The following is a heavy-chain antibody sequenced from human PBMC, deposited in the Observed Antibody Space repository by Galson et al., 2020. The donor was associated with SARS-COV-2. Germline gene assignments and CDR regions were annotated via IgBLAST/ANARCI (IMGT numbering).Heavy chain of an antibody. CDR3: ARQDYYDSSGYEGWFDP. CDR2: IYPGDSDT. J-gene: IGHJ5*02. D-gene: IGHD3-22*01. Sequence: GESLKISCKGSGYSFTSYWIGWVRQMPGKGLEWMGIIYPGDSDTRYSPSFQGQVTISADKSISTAYLQWSSLKASDTAMYYCARQDYYDSSGYEGWFDPWGQGTLVTVSS. CDR1: GYSFTSYW. V-gene: IGHV5-51*01.